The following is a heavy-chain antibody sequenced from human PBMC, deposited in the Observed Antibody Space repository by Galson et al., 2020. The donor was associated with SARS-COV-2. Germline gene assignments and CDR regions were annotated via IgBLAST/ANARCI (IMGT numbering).Heavy chain of an antibody. J-gene: IGHJ4*02. V-gene: IGHV1-2*02. CDR1: GYTFTGYY. Sequence: ASVKVSCKASGYTFTGYYMHWVRQAHKQGLEWMGRINPNSGGTNNAQKFQGRVTMTRDTSISTAYMELSRLRSDDTAVYYCAREGYSYGFDYWGQGTLVTVSS. CDR3: AREGYSYGFDY. CDR2: INPNSGGT. D-gene: IGHD5-18*01.